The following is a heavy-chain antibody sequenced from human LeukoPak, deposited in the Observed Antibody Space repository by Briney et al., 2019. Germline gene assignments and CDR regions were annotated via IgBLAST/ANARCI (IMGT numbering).Heavy chain of an antibody. V-gene: IGHV4-4*07. Sequence: SETLSLTCTVSGGSISSYYWTWIRQPPGKGLEWIGRIHISGNTDYNPSLESRVTMSVHTSKNQFSLKLTSVTAADTAVYYCAREGSMTARPFVSIDYWGQGTLVTVSS. D-gene: IGHD6-6*01. CDR3: AREGSMTARPFVSIDY. CDR1: GGSISSYY. J-gene: IGHJ4*02. CDR2: IHISGNT.